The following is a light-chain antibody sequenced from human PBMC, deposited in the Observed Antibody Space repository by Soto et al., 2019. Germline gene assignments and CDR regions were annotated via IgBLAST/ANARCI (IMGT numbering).Light chain of an antibody. V-gene: IGKV3-20*01. CDR2: GAS. Sequence: EIVLTQSPGTLSLSPGERATLSCTASQSVSSSYLAWYQQKPGQAPRLLIYGASSRATGIPDRFSGSGSGTDFTLTISRLEPEDFAVYYCQQYGISPRTFGQGTKLEIK. CDR3: QQYGISPRT. J-gene: IGKJ2*01. CDR1: QSVSSSY.